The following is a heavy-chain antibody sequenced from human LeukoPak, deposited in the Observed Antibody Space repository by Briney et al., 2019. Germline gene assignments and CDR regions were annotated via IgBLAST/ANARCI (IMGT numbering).Heavy chain of an antibody. D-gene: IGHD1-1*01. CDR3: VREDWKYGA. V-gene: IGHV1-2*02. CDR1: GYTFTRHH. J-gene: IGHJ5*02. Sequence: ASVTVSCKATGYTFTRHHFHWLRQAPGRGLEWLGRIIPDSGDALYEQKFQGRVTLTRDTSIATTYMELRWLTSDDTAVYYCVREDWKYGAWGQGTLVTVSS. CDR2: IIPDSGDA.